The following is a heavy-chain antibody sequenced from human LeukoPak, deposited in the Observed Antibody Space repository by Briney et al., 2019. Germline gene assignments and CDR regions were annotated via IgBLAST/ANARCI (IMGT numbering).Heavy chain of an antibody. CDR1: GYTFTSYG. CDR3: ARGPRYYDSSVYFDY. J-gene: IGHJ4*02. CDR2: ISAYNGNT. D-gene: IGHD3-22*01. V-gene: IGHV1-18*01. Sequence: ASVKVFCKASGYTFTSYGISWVRLAPGQGLEWMGWISAYNGNTNYAQKLQGRVTMTTDTSTSTAYMELRSLRSDDTAVYYCARGPRYYDSSVYFDYWGQGTLVTVSS.